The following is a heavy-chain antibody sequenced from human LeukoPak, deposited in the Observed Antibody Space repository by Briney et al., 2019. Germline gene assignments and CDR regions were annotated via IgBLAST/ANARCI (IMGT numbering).Heavy chain of an antibody. D-gene: IGHD3-10*01. Sequence: GGSLRLSCAASGFTFSSYSMNWVHQAPGKGLEWVSSISSSSSYIYYADSVKGRFTISRDNAKNSLYLRMNSLRAEDTAVYYCARDLAGLLWFGESPGYFDYWGQGTLVTVSS. J-gene: IGHJ4*02. CDR2: ISSSSSYI. CDR3: ARDLAGLLWFGESPGYFDY. CDR1: GFTFSSYS. V-gene: IGHV3-21*01.